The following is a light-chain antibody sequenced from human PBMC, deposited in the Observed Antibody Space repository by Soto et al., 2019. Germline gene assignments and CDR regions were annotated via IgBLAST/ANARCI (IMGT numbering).Light chain of an antibody. Sequence: QSALTQPASVSGSPGQSITISCTGTSSDVGGSGLVSWYQFHPGKAPKLLIFEGFKRPSGVSNRFSGSKSGSTASLTISGHQAEDEADYYCCSYAGRSTWDVVFGGGTKLTVL. V-gene: IGLV2-23*01. CDR3: CSYAGRSTWDVV. CDR1: SSDVGGSGL. J-gene: IGLJ2*01. CDR2: EGF.